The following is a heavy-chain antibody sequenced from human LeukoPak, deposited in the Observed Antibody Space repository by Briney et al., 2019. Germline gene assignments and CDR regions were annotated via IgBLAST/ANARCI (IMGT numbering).Heavy chain of an antibody. CDR2: FGGSGGTT. D-gene: IGHD2-2*01. CDR3: ARYCSSISCYSAHYGMDV. J-gene: IGHJ6*04. CDR1: GFTFSTYG. Sequence: PGGSLRLSCAASGFTFSTYGMSWVRQAAGEGLEWVSSFGGSGGTTYYADSVKGRFTISRDNSKSALYLQMNSLRAEDTAVYYCARYCSSISCYSAHYGMDVWGKGTTVTVSS. V-gene: IGHV3-23*01.